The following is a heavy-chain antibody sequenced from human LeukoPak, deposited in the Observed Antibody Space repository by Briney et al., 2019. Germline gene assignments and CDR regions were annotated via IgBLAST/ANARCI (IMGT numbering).Heavy chain of an antibody. CDR3: ARDLRGYSYGFDY. V-gene: IGHV4-31*03. Sequence: PSETLSLTCTVSGGSISSGGYYWSWIRQHPGKGLEWIGYIYYSGSTYYNPSLKSRVTISVDTSKNQFSLKLSSVTAADTAVYYCARDLRGYSYGFDYWGQGTLVTVSS. CDR2: IYYSGST. CDR1: GGSISSGGYY. J-gene: IGHJ4*02. D-gene: IGHD5-18*01.